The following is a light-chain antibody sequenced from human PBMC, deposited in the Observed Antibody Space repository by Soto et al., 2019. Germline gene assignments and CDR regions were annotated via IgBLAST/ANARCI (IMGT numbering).Light chain of an antibody. CDR3: QQSYITPPYT. CDR2: AAS. Sequence: DIQMTQSPSSLSASEGDRVTITCRASQSINSYLNWYQQRPGKAPKLLISAASSLQSGGPSRFSGSGSGTDFTLTISSLQPEDSSTYYCQQSYITPPYTFGQGTNLEIK. V-gene: IGKV1-39*01. CDR1: QSINSY. J-gene: IGKJ2*01.